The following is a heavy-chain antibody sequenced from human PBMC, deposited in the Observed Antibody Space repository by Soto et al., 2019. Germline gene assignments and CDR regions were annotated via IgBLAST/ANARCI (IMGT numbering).Heavy chain of an antibody. J-gene: IGHJ5*02. Sequence: GGSLRLSCAASGFIFSSYDMNWIRQAPGKGLEWVSCISSTGATKYYADSVKGRFIISRDNAKNSLYLQMNSLRAEDTAVYYCAREGGSLNWFDPWGQGTLVTVSS. CDR3: AREGGSLNWFDP. D-gene: IGHD1-26*01. CDR2: ISSTGATK. V-gene: IGHV3-48*01. CDR1: GFIFSSYD.